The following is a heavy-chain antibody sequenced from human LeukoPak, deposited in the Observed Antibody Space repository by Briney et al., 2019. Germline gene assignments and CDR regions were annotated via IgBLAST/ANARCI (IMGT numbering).Heavy chain of an antibody. J-gene: IGHJ4*02. Sequence: SETLSLTCTVSGGSISSYYWGWIRQPPGKGLEWIGSIYYSGSTYYNPSLKSRVTISVDTSKNQFSLKLSSVTAADTAVYYCARAKGSSWIDYWGQGTLVTVSS. CDR1: GGSISSYY. D-gene: IGHD6-13*01. V-gene: IGHV4-39*07. CDR3: ARAKGSSWIDY. CDR2: IYYSGST.